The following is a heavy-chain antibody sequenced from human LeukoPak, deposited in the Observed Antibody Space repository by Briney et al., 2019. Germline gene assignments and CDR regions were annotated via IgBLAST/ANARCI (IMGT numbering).Heavy chain of an antibody. D-gene: IGHD2-2*01. J-gene: IGHJ4*02. CDR1: GYTFTSYG. CDR3: AREAPVAKMPGPLDY. V-gene: IGHV1-69*13. CDR2: IIPIFGTA. Sequence: GASVKVSCKASGYTFTSYGISWVRQAPGQGLEWMGGIIPIFGTANYAQKFQGRVTITADESTGTAYMELSSLRSEDTAVYYCAREAPVAKMPGPLDYWGQGTLVIVSS.